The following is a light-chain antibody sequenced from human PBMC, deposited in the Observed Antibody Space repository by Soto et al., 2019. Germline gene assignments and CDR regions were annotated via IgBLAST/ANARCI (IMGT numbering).Light chain of an antibody. Sequence: DIQMTQSPSTLSASVGDRVSITCRASQSISSWLAWYQQKAGKAPKLLIYKASSLESGVPSRFSGSGSGTEFTLTMSSLQPDDFATYYCQQYNSYSPLTFGGGTKVEIK. J-gene: IGKJ4*01. V-gene: IGKV1-5*03. CDR1: QSISSW. CDR3: QQYNSYSPLT. CDR2: KAS.